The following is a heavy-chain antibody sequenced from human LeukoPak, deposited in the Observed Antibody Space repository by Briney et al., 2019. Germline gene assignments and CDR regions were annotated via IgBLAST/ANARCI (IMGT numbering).Heavy chain of an antibody. CDR3: AKDLAVVPRYYFDY. D-gene: IGHD4-23*01. CDR1: GFTFSSYA. Sequence: GGSLRLSCAASGFTFSSYAMSWVCQAPGKGLEWVSAISGSGGSTYYADSVKGRFTISRDNSKNTLYLQMNSLRAEDTAVYYCAKDLAVVPRYYFDYWGQGTLVTVSS. V-gene: IGHV3-23*01. J-gene: IGHJ4*02. CDR2: ISGSGGST.